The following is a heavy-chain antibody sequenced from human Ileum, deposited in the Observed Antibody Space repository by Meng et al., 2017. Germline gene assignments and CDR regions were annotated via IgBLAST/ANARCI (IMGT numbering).Heavy chain of an antibody. CDR2: IRGSDGRT. CDR3: TKDTTAGDYFTSDY. Sequence: GESLKISCAASGFSFSIYGMSWVRQAPGKGLEWVSSIRGSDGRTFYADSVKGRFTISSDSSKNTLFLQMNSLRAEYTAVYYCTKDTTAGDYFTSDYWGQGTLVTVSS. CDR1: GFSFSIYG. D-gene: IGHD2-8*02. V-gene: IGHV3-23*01. J-gene: IGHJ4*02.